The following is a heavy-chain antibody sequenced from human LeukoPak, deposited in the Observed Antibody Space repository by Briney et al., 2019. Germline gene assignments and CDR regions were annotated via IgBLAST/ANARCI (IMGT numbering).Heavy chain of an antibody. D-gene: IGHD5-18*01. Sequence: GGSLRLSCAASGFTFSTYAMTWVRQAPGKGLEWVSGISGSGGSTYYADSVKGRFTISRDNSKNTLYLQMNSLRAEDTAVYYCAKVRGYSYGCLDYWGQGTLVTVSS. CDR3: AKVRGYSYGCLDY. V-gene: IGHV3-23*01. J-gene: IGHJ4*02. CDR1: GFTFSTYA. CDR2: ISGSGGST.